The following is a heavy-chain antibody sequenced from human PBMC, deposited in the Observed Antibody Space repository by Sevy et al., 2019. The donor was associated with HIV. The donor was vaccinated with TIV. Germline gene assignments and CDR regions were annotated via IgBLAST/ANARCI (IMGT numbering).Heavy chain of an antibody. V-gene: IGHV3-53*01. CDR3: GGAGGFSY. CDR1: GFPFSSYS. D-gene: IGHD2-8*02. Sequence: GGSLRLSCAASGFPFSSYSFYWVRQAPGKGLEWVSVIYGGGSPYYADSVKGRFTISRDISKNTVYLQMNNLRAEDTAVYYCGGAGGFSYWGQGTLVTVSS. CDR2: IYGGGSP. J-gene: IGHJ4*02.